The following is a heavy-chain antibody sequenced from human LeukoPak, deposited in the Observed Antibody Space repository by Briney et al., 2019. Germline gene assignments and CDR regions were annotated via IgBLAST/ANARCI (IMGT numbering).Heavy chain of an antibody. CDR3: AKEGAVAFHVEV. CDR1: GFNFNNYG. V-gene: IGHV3-33*06. J-gene: IGHJ4*02. D-gene: IGHD6-19*01. CDR2: IWYDGSNA. Sequence: GRSLRLSCAASGFNFNNYGMHWVRQAPGKGLEWVAVIWYDGSNAYYADSLKGRFTISRDNSNNTLFLQMDSLRVEDTAVYYCAKEGAVAFHVEVWGQGTLVTVSS.